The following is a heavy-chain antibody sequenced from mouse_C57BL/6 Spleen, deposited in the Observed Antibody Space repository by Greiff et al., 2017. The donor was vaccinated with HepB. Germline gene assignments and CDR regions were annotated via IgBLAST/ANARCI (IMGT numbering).Heavy chain of an antibody. CDR2: IRNKANGYTT. J-gene: IGHJ4*01. CDR3: ARCYYGISYYAMDY. D-gene: IGHD2-1*01. CDR1: GFTFTDYY. Sequence: EVKLVESGGGLVQPGGSLSLSCAASGFTFTDYYMSWVRQPPGKALEWLGFIRNKANGYTTEYSASVKGRFTTSRDNSQSILYLQMNALRAEDSATYYCARCYYGISYYAMDYWGQGTSVTVSS. V-gene: IGHV7-3*01.